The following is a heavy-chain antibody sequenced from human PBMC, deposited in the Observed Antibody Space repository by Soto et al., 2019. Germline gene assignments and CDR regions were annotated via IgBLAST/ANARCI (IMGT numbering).Heavy chain of an antibody. CDR3: AKVFPKPYSSSWYTHFDY. CDR1: GFTFSSYG. Sequence: GGSLRLSCAASGFTFSSYGMHWVRQAPGKGLEWVAVISYDGSNKYYADSVKGRFTISRDNSKNTLYLQMNSLRAEDTAVYYCAKVFPKPYSSSWYTHFDYWGQGTLVTVSS. CDR2: ISYDGSNK. D-gene: IGHD6-13*01. V-gene: IGHV3-30*18. J-gene: IGHJ4*02.